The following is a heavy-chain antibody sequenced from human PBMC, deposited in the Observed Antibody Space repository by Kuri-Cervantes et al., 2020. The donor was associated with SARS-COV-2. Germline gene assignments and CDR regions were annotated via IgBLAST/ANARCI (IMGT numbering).Heavy chain of an antibody. CDR3: AKIAVAGTFDY. CDR2: IYSGGST. V-gene: IGHV3-53*01. CDR1: GFTVSSNY. D-gene: IGHD6-19*01. J-gene: IGHJ4*02. Sequence: GGSLRLSCAASGFTVSSNYMSWVRQAPGKGLEWVLVIYSGGSTYYADSVKGRFTISRDNSKNTLYLQMNSLRAEDTAVYYCAKIAVAGTFDYWGQGTLVTVSS.